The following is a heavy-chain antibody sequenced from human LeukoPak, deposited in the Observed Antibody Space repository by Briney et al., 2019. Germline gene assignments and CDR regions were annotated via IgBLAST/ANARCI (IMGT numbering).Heavy chain of an antibody. J-gene: IGHJ4*02. D-gene: IGHD6-19*01. CDR3: TSGWSAAFDN. CDR1: GIPFSSYW. CDR2: INPVGSVI. V-gene: IGHV3-7*01. Sequence: GGSLRLSCAVSGIPFSSYWMEWVRQAPGKGLEWVAIINPVGSVINHADSVKGRFSIYRDNAMNSLFLQMNSLRAEDTAVYYCTSGWSAAFDNWGQGTLVSVSS.